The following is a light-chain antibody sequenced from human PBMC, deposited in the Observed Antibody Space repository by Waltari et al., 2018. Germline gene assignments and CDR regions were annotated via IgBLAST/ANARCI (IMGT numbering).Light chain of an antibody. J-gene: IGLJ2*01. CDR2: YDS. CDR3: QVWESRSDPF. CDR1: NVGGNT. V-gene: IGLV3-21*01. Sequence: SYVLTQPPSVSVAPGAEAQLPCEGNNVGGNTVQWYQQKRGQAPVRVIYYDSGRPSGIPERFSGANSGNTATLTISRVEAGDEADYYCQVWESRSDPFFGGGTKLTVL.